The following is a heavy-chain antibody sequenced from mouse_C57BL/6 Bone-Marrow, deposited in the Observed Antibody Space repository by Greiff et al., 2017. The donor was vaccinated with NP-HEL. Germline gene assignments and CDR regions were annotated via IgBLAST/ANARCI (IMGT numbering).Heavy chain of an antibody. J-gene: IGHJ3*01. CDR2: IHPNSGST. CDR3: ARLDYYGAWFAY. D-gene: IGHD1-1*01. Sequence: QVQLQQPGAELVKPGASVKLSCKASGYTFTSYWMHWVKQRPGQGLEWIGMIHPNSGSTNYNEKFKSKATLTVDKSSSTAYMQLSSLTSEDSAVYYCARLDYYGAWFAYWGQGTLVTVSA. CDR1: GYTFTSYW. V-gene: IGHV1-64*01.